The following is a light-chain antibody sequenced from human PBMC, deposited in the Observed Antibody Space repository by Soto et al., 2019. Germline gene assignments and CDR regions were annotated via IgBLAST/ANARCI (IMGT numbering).Light chain of an antibody. CDR1: QSVSSN. J-gene: IGKJ4*01. CDR3: QQYYNWPLT. V-gene: IGKV3-15*01. Sequence: EIVMTQSPATLSVSPGERATLSCRASQSVSSNLAWYQQKPGQAPRLLIYGASTRSTRIPARYSGSGSGTEFTVIISSLQSEDFAVYYCQQYYNWPLTFGGGTKVEIK. CDR2: GAS.